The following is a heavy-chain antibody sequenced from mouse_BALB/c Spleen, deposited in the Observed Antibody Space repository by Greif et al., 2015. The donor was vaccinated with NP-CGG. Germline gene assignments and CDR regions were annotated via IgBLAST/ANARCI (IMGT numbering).Heavy chain of an antibody. CDR3: ARFYYDYDVAWFAY. Sequence: EVQLQQSGPELVKPGASVKMSCKASGYTFTSYVMHWVKQKPGQGLEWIGYINPYNDGTKYNEKFKGKATLTSDKSSSTAYMELSSLTSEDSAVYYCARFYYDYDVAWFAYWGQGTLVTVSA. V-gene: IGHV1-14*01. D-gene: IGHD2-4*01. J-gene: IGHJ3*01. CDR2: INPYNDGT. CDR1: GYTFTSYV.